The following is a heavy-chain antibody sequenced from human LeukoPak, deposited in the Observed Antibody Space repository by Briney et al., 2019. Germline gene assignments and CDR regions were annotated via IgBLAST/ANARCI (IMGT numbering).Heavy chain of an antibody. CDR1: GFTVSSNY. J-gene: IGHJ3*02. V-gene: IGHV3-53*01. D-gene: IGHD2-15*01. CDR2: VHNGGST. Sequence: GGSLRLSCAASGFTVSSNYMSWVRQPPGKGLEWVSDVHNGGSTYYAASVKGRFTISRDNSKNPWYLQLNCLRAEDTAEYYCARGCSGGSCYGGAAFDIWGQGTMVTVSS. CDR3: ARGCSGGSCYGGAAFDI.